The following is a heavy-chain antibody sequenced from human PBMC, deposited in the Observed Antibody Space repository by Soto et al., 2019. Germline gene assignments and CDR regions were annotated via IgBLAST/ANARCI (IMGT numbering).Heavy chain of an antibody. CDR2: INPNSGGT. V-gene: IGHV1-2*02. CDR1: GYTFTGYY. CDR3: ARVQWDSSGYYDWLDAFDI. Sequence: ASVKVSCKASGYTFTGYYMHWGRQAPGQGLEWMGWINPNSGGTNYAQKFQGRVTMPRDTSITTAYMELSRLRSDDTAVYYCARVQWDSSGYYDWLDAFDIWGQGTMVTV. J-gene: IGHJ3*02. D-gene: IGHD3-22*01.